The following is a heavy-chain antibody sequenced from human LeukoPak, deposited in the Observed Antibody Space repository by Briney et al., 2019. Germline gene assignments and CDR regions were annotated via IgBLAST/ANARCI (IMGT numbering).Heavy chain of an antibody. Sequence: GGSLRLSCAASGFTFRTSWMSWVRQAPGKGLEWLANIKEDGSVKNYVDSVKGRFTISRDNAENSLYLQMNSLRAEDTALYYCARDLAYSTFDYWGQGTLVTVSS. CDR2: IKEDGSVK. CDR1: GFTFRTSW. J-gene: IGHJ4*01. D-gene: IGHD3-16*01. CDR3: ARDLAYSTFDY. V-gene: IGHV3-7*01.